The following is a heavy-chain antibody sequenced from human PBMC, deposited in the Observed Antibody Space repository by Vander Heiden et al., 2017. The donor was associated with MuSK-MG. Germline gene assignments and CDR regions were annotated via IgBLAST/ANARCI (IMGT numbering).Heavy chain of an antibody. CDR1: GFTFSTYA. CDR3: ARDDESRVLTAFEY. D-gene: IGHD2-21*02. CDR2: ISHDENKI. J-gene: IGHJ4*02. V-gene: IGHV3-30*04. Sequence: QVQLVESGGGVVQPGRSLRLSCAVCGFTFSTYAMPWVRQAPVKGLEWVAVISHDENKIYYADSVEGRFTISRDNSKNTLYLQMSNLRAEVTAVYYCARDDESRVLTAFEYWGQGTLVTVSS.